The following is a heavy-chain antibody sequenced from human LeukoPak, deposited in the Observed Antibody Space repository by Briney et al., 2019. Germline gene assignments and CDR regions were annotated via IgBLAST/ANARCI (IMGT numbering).Heavy chain of an antibody. V-gene: IGHV4-34*01. CDR2: INHSGST. CDR1: GGSFSGYY. D-gene: IGHD6-19*01. J-gene: IGHJ6*02. Sequence: PSETLSLTCAVYGGSFSGYYWSRIRQPPGKGLEWIGEINHSGSTNYNPSLKSRVTISVDTSKNQFSLKLSSVTAADTAVYYCARVPPIAVAGRGYYYYGMDVWGQGTTVTVSS. CDR3: ARVPPIAVAGRGYYYYGMDV.